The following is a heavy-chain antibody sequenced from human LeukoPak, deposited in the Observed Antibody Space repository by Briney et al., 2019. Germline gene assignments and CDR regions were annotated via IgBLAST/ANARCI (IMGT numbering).Heavy chain of an antibody. J-gene: IGHJ4*02. V-gene: IGHV1-18*01. Sequence: GASVKVSCKASGYTFTSYGISWVRQAPGQGLEWMGWISAYNGNTNYAQKLQGRVTMTTDTSTSTAYMELRSLRSDDTAVYYCARDGGHDFWSGYQNYYFDYWGQGTLVTVSS. D-gene: IGHD3-3*01. CDR2: ISAYNGNT. CDR1: GYTFTSYG. CDR3: ARDGGHDFWSGYQNYYFDY.